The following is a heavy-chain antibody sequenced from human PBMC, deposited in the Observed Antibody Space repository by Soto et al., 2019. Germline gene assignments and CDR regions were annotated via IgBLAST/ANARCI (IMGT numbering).Heavy chain of an antibody. V-gene: IGHV3-48*03. CDR1: GFTFSSYE. Sequence: PGGSLRLSCAASGFTFSSYEMNWVRQAPGKGLEWVSYISSSGSTIYYADSVKGRFTISRDNAKNSLYLQMNSLRAEDTAVYYCARDPRIYDFWSGYYTETYGMDVWGQGTTVTVSS. CDR2: ISSSGSTI. D-gene: IGHD3-3*01. J-gene: IGHJ6*02. CDR3: ARDPRIYDFWSGYYTETYGMDV.